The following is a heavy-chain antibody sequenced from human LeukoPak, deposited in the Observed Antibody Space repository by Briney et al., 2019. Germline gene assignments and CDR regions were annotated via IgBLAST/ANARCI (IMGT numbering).Heavy chain of an antibody. CDR3: ASKQWVWYYFDY. D-gene: IGHD6-19*01. J-gene: IGHJ4*02. Sequence: KPSETLSLTCTVSGGSISSYYWGWIRQPPGEGLEWIGSFHYSGSTYYKPSLKSRVTISVDKSKNQFSLRLTSVTAADTAVYYCASKQWVWYYFDYWGQGTLVTVSS. CDR2: FHYSGST. V-gene: IGHV4-39*01. CDR1: GGSISSYY.